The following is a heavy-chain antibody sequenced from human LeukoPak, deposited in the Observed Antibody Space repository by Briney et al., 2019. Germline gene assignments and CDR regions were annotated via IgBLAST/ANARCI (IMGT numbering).Heavy chain of an antibody. CDR2: ISGSGGST. V-gene: IGHV3-23*01. CDR3: AKEGYYYDSSGYYY. CDR1: GFTFSSYG. D-gene: IGHD3-22*01. Sequence: PGGSLRLSCAVSGFTFSSYGMSWVRQAPGKGLEWVSAISGSGGSTYYADSVKGRFTISRDNSKNTLYLQMNSLTAEDTAVYYCAKEGYYYDSSGYYYWGQGTLVTVSS. J-gene: IGHJ4*02.